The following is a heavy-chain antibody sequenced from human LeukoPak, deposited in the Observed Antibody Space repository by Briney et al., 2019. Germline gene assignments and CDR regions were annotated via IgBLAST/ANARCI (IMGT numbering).Heavy chain of an antibody. V-gene: IGHV4-34*01. CDR2: INHSGST. CDR1: GGSFSGYY. Sequence: RASETLSLTCAVYGGSFSGYYWSWIRQPPGKGLEWIGEINHSGSTNYNPSLRSRVTISVDTSKNQFSLKLSSVTAADTAVYYCAKDEWYSNYGLDYWGQGTLVTVSS. J-gene: IGHJ4*02. CDR3: AKDEWYSNYGLDY. D-gene: IGHD4-11*01.